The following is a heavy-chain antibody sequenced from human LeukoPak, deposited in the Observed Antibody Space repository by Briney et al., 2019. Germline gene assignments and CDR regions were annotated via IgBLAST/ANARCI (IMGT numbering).Heavy chain of an antibody. J-gene: IGHJ6*02. Sequence: GASVRVSCKASGYTFNAYYMHWVRQAPGQGLEWMGWINPNSGATNYAQNFQGRVTMTADTSISTAYLDLSRLRSDDSAVYYCARDPIVQAGYYYGMDVWGQGTTVTVSS. CDR3: ARDPIVQAGYYYGMDV. CDR1: GYTFNAYY. V-gene: IGHV1-2*02. CDR2: INPNSGAT. D-gene: IGHD2/OR15-2a*01.